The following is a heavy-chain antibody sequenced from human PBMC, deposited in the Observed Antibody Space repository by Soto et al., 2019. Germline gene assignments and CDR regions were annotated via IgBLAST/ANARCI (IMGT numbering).Heavy chain of an antibody. CDR3: AKDAVSGDGIWLLDS. D-gene: IGHD4-17*01. J-gene: IGHJ4*02. Sequence: GGSLRLSCAASGFAFTNYAMTWARQAPGKGLEWVSSLLRSGSTTYYADSVKGRFTISSDISANSLYLQMDSLRAEDTAVYYCAKDAVSGDGIWLLDSWGQGTVVTV. CDR1: GFAFTNYA. CDR2: LLRSGSTT. V-gene: IGHV3-23*01.